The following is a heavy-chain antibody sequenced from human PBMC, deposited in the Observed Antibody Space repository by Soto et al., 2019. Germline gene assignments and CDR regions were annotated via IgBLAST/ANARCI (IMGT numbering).Heavy chain of an antibody. Sequence: QVQLVESGGGLVKPGGSLRLSCAASGFTFSDHYMSWIRQAPGKGLEWVSYISSSGNTIYYAASVQGRFTISRDNAKNSLFLQMNSLRAEDTAVYYCAREPIGSNLIDYWGQGTLVTVSS. CDR2: ISSSGNTI. J-gene: IGHJ4*02. CDR3: AREPIGSNLIDY. D-gene: IGHD4-4*01. CDR1: GFTFSDHY. V-gene: IGHV3-11*01.